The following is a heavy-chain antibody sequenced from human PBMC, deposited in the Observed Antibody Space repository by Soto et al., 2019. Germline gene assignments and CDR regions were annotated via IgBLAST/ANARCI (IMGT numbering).Heavy chain of an antibody. V-gene: IGHV1-8*01. D-gene: IGHD2-15*01. Sequence: QVQLVQSGAEVKKPGASVKVSCEASGYPFSAFDINWVRQAGGQGLEWMGWMNPDSGDTDFAQRFQDRITMTRSTSISTAYMELSRLTSDDTAVYFCVRQPGGVATPGDDYWGQGTLVTVSS. CDR2: MNPDSGDT. CDR3: VRQPGGVATPGDDY. CDR1: GYPFSAFD. J-gene: IGHJ4*02.